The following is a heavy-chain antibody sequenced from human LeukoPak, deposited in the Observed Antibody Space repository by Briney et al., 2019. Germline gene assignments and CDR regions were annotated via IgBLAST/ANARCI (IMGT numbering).Heavy chain of an antibody. Sequence: SETLSLTCTVSGGPISGFHWSWIRQPPGKAPEWIAYIHYTGNSHYNPSLKSRVIVSVDTSKNQFSLKLSSVTAADTAVYYCSGDRGREGGFDFWGRGTLVTVSS. D-gene: IGHD3-16*01. V-gene: IGHV4-59*13. CDR1: GGPISGFH. CDR2: IHYTGNS. J-gene: IGHJ4*02. CDR3: SGDRGREGGFDF.